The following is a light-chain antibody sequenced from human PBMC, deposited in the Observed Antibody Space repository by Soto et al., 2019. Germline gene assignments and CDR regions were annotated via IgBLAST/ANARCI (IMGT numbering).Light chain of an antibody. CDR2: EVS. CDR1: SSDVGDYKY. V-gene: IGLV2-8*01. Sequence: QSVLTQPPSASGSPGQSVTISCTGTSSDVGDYKYVSWYQQYPGTAPKLIIYEVSKRPSGVPDRFSGSKSGNTASLTVSGLQAEDEADYYCSAYAGGNNLLFGGGTKLTVL. CDR3: SAYAGGNNLL. J-gene: IGLJ2*01.